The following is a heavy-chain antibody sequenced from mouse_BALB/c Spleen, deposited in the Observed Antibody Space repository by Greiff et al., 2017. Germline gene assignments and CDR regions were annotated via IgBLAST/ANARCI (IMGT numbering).Heavy chain of an antibody. V-gene: IGHV7-1*02. D-gene: IGHD4-1*01. CDR1: GFTFSDFY. J-gene: IGHJ2*01. CDR2: SRNKANDYTT. CDR3: ARVSTGTGYFDY. Sequence: EVKLVESGGGLVQPGGSLRLSCATSGFTFSDFYMEWVRQPPGKRLEWIAASRNKANDYTTEYSASVKGRFIVSRDTSQSILYLQMNALRAEDTAIYYCARVSTGTGYFDYWGQGTTLTVSS.